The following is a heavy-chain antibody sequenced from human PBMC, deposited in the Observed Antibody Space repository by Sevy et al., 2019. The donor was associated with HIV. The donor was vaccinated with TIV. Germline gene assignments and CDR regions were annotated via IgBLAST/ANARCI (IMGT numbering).Heavy chain of an antibody. CDR1: GFSFSNYW. D-gene: IGHD2-2*01. J-gene: IGHJ6*02. CDR2: IKGDGSER. Sequence: GGSLRLSCAASGFSFSNYWMSWVRQAPGKGLEWVANIKGDGSERYYVDSVKGRFSISRDNAKNSLFLQMNSLRAEDTALYYCARDCSSTTCLWGLDVWGQATTVTVSS. V-gene: IGHV3-7*03. CDR3: ARDCSSTTCLWGLDV.